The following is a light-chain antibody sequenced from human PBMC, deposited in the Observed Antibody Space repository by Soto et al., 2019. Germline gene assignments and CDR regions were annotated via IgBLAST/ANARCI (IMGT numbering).Light chain of an antibody. V-gene: IGKV3-15*01. CDR3: QEYNNWPLWT. CDR1: QSVSSN. CDR2: GAS. J-gene: IGKJ1*01. Sequence: EIVMTQSPATLSVSPGERATLSCRASQSVSSNLAWYQQKPGQAPRLLIYGASTRATGIPARFSGSGSGTEFTLTISSPQSEDFAVYYGQEYNNWPLWTFGQGTKVEIK.